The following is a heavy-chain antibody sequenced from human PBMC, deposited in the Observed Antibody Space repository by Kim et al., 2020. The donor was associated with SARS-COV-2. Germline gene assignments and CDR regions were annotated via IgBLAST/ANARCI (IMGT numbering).Heavy chain of an antibody. J-gene: IGHJ4*02. V-gene: IGHV3-33*01. Sequence: ADSVKGRFTISRDNSKNTLYLQMNSLRAEDTAVYYCARGSYGSGSYYVDYWGQGTLVTVSS. D-gene: IGHD3-10*01. CDR3: ARGSYGSGSYYVDY.